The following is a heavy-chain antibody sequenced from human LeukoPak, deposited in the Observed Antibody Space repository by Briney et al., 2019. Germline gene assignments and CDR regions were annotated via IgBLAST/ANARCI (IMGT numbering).Heavy chain of an antibody. J-gene: IGHJ4*02. Sequence: GGSLRLSCAASGFTFDDYVISWVRQAPGKGLEWVSCINWNGGSTGYADSVKGRFTIYRDNAKNSLYLQMNSLRAEDTALYYCAREARGLSDYWGQGTLVTVSS. V-gene: IGHV3-20*04. CDR1: GFTFDDYV. CDR2: INWNGGST. D-gene: IGHD3-16*01. CDR3: AREARGLSDY.